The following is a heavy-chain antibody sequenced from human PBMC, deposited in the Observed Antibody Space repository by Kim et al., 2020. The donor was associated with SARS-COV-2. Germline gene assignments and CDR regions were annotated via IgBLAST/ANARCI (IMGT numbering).Heavy chain of an antibody. CDR3: ARGKGRYCSSTSCYHFDY. CDR2: IYHSGST. D-gene: IGHD2-2*01. CDR1: GGSISSGGYS. V-gene: IGHV4-30-2*01. Sequence: SETLSLTCAVSGGSISSGGYSWSWIRQPPGKGLEWIGYIYHSGSTYYNPSLKSRVTISVDRSKNQFSLKLSSVTAADTAVYYCARGKGRYCSSTSCYHFDYWGQGTLVTVSS. J-gene: IGHJ4*02.